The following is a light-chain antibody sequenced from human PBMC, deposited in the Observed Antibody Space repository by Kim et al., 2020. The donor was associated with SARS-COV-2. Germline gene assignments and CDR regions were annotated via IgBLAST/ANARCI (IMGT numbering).Light chain of an antibody. Sequence: QSALTQTPSASGTPGQRVTISCSGSSSNIAGNSVNWYQQVPGSAPKVLIYATDQRPSGVPDRISGSKSGTSASLAISGLLSDDEGDYYCAAWDDSLKMHVFGPGTKVTVL. J-gene: IGLJ1*01. CDR3: AAWDDSLKMHV. CDR2: ATD. CDR1: SSNIAGNS. V-gene: IGLV1-44*01.